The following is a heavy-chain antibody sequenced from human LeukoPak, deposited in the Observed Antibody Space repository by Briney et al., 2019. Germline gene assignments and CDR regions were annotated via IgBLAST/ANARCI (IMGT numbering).Heavy chain of an antibody. CDR2: IYYSGST. CDR3: ARGHLAYCSSTTCYGFDY. CDR1: GGSISGYY. J-gene: IGHJ4*02. D-gene: IGHD2-2*01. Sequence: KPSETLSLTCAVSGGSISGYYWSWLRQPPGKGLEWIGYIYYSGSTNYHPSLKSRVTMSVDTSKNHFSLKLSSVTSADTAVYFCARGHLAYCSSTTCYGFDYWGQGTLVTVSS. V-gene: IGHV4-59*01.